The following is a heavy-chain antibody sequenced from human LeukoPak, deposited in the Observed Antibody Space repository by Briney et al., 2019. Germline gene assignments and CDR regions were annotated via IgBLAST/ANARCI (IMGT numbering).Heavy chain of an antibody. CDR3: ARLYRGSEYLHH. J-gene: IGHJ1*01. CDR1: GGSISSSLYY. Sequence: SETLSLTCIVSGGSISSSLYYWGWIRQPPGKGLEWIGNIYSGGSTFHNPSLKSRVTISVDTSKNQFSLKLTSVTAADSAVYYCARLYRGSEYLHHWGQGTLVTVSS. CDR2: IYSGGST. V-gene: IGHV4-39*01. D-gene: IGHD3-16*02.